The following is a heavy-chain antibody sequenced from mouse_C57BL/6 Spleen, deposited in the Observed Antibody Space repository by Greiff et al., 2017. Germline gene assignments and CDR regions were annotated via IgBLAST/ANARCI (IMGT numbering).Heavy chain of an antibody. J-gene: IGHJ4*01. Sequence: EVQLQQSGPELVKPGASVKISCKASGYTFTDYYMNWVKQSHGKSLEWIGDINPNNGGTSYNQKFKGKATLTVDKSSSTAYMELRSLTSEDSAVYYCAREGYDGYPGAMDYWGQGTSVTVSS. V-gene: IGHV1-26*01. CDR2: INPNNGGT. CDR3: AREGYDGYPGAMDY. D-gene: IGHD2-3*01. CDR1: GYTFTDYY.